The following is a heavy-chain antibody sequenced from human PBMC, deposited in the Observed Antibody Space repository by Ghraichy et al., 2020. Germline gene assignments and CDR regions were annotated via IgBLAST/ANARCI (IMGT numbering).Heavy chain of an antibody. CDR1: GGSFSGYY. V-gene: IGHV4-34*01. D-gene: IGHD6-19*01. CDR3: ARGRALPVAGTAWFDP. Sequence: SETLSLTCAVYGGSFSGYYWSWIRQPPGKGLEWIGEINHSGSTNYNPSLKSRVTISVDTSKNQFSLKLSSVTAADTAVYYCARGRALPVAGTAWFDPWGQGTLVTVSS. J-gene: IGHJ5*02. CDR2: INHSGST.